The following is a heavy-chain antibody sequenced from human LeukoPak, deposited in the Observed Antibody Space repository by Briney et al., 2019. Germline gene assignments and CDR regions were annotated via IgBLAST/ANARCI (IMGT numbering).Heavy chain of an antibody. J-gene: IGHJ4*02. D-gene: IGHD4-17*01. CDR1: GGSFSGYY. Sequence: SETLSLTCAVSGGSFSGYYWTWIRQPPGKGLEWIGEINHSGSANYNPSLKSRVTISLDTPKNQFSLKLSSVTAADTAVYYCARGQGTVTTHWGQGTLVTVSS. CDR3: ARGQGTVTTH. V-gene: IGHV4-34*01. CDR2: INHSGSA.